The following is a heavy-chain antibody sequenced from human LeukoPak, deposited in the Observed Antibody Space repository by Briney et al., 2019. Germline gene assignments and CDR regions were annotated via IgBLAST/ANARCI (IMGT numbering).Heavy chain of an antibody. Sequence: GGSLRLSCAASGFTFSSYAMHWVRQAPGKGLEWVAVISYDGSNKYYADSVKGRFTISRDNSKNTLYLQMNSLRAEDTAVYYCAKSRGDTSPDYWGQGTLVTVSS. V-gene: IGHV3-30-3*02. CDR3: AKSRGDTSPDY. D-gene: IGHD3-16*01. CDR1: GFTFSSYA. J-gene: IGHJ4*02. CDR2: ISYDGSNK.